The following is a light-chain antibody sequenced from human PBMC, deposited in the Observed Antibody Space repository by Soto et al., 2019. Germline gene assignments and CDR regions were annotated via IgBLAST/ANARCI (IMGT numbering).Light chain of an antibody. Sequence: QSALTQPASVSGSPGQSITISCTGTSSGVGGYNYVSWYQQHPGKAPKLMIYEVSNRPSRVSNRFSGSKSGNTASLTISGLQAEDEADYYCSSYTRSSTSYVFGTGTKVTVL. CDR3: SSYTRSSTSYV. CDR2: EVS. V-gene: IGLV2-14*01. CDR1: SSGVGGYNY. J-gene: IGLJ1*01.